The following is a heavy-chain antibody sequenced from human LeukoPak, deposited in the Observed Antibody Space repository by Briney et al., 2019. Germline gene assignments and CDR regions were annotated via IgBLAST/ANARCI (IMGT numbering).Heavy chain of an antibody. V-gene: IGHV5-51*01. CDR2: IYPGDSDT. D-gene: IGHD4-17*01. J-gene: IGHJ4*02. CDR1: GYRFTSYW. Sequence: GGSLKISFKGSGYRFTSYWIGWVRPMPGKGLEWMGIIYPGDSDTRYSPSFQGQVTISADKSISTAYLQWSSLKASDTAMYYCARREYGIFDYWGQGTLVTVSS. CDR3: ARREYGIFDY.